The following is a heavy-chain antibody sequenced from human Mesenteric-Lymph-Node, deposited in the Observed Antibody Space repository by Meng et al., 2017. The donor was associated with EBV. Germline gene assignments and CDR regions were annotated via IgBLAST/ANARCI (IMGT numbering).Heavy chain of an antibody. V-gene: IGHV4-31*11. J-gene: IGHJ2*01. CDR3: GRGRTYWYFDL. CDR1: SGSSNSGSYY. CDR2: IYYSGST. Sequence: VRLQVVGPGLVKPSQTLSLTCAVSSGSSNSGSYYWSWIRQPPGKGLEWIGYIYYSGSTYYNPSLKSRVTISVDTSKNQFSLKLSSVTAADTAVYYCGRGRTYWYFDLWGRGTLVTVSS.